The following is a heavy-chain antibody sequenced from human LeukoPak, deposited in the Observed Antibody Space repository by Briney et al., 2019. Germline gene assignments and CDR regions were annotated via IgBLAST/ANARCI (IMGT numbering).Heavy chain of an antibody. Sequence: GVPLRLSCTVSGFTVSGNSMIWVRQAPGKGLEWVSFIYSGGNTHYSGPVKGRFTIYRDNSKNTLYIQMNSLRAEDTAVYYCAELGITMIGGVWGKGTTVTISS. CDR1: GFTVSGNS. CDR2: IYSGGNT. CDR3: AELGITMIGGV. V-gene: IGHV3-53*01. J-gene: IGHJ6*04. D-gene: IGHD3-10*02.